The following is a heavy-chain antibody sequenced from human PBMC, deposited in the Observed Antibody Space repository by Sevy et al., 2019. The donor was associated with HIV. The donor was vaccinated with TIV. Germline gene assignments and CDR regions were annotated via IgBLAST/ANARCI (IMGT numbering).Heavy chain of an antibody. J-gene: IGHJ4*02. CDR1: GFTFGSYT. D-gene: IGHD3-22*01. CDR3: ARDNSGYFFFDY. Sequence: GGSLRLSCAASGFTFGSYTLHWVRQAPGKGLEWVALISQTYDGSKKYYTDSVQGRFTISRDNSKNTLYLQTDSLRPEDTAVYYCARDNSGYFFFDYWGQGILVTVSS. V-gene: IGHV3-30-3*01. CDR2: ISQTYDGSKK.